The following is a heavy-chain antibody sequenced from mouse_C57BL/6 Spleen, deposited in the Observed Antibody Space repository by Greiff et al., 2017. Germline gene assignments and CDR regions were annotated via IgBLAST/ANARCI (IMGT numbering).Heavy chain of an antibody. CDR2: IHPNSGST. D-gene: IGHD2-5*01. Sequence: QVQLQQPGAELVKPGASVKLSCKASGYTFTSYWMHWVKQRPGQGLEWIGMIHPNSGSTNYNEKFKSKATLTVDKSSSTAYMQLSSLTSEDSAVYYWARYNSNYGFAYWGQGTLVTVAA. CDR3: ARYNSNYGFAY. J-gene: IGHJ3*01. CDR1: GYTFTSYW. V-gene: IGHV1-64*01.